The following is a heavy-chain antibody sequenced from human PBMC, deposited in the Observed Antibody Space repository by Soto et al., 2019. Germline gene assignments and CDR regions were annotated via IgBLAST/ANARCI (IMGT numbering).Heavy chain of an antibody. CDR1: GFTFTSYS. CDR2: ISSTTNYI. CDR3: ARESEDLTSNFDY. J-gene: IGHJ4*02. Sequence: GVSRRRSWAASGFTFTSYSMNWVRQAPGKGLEWVSSISSTTNYIYYGDSMKGRFTISRDNAKNSLYLEMNSLRAEDTAVYYCARESEDLTSNFDYWGQGTLVTVSS. V-gene: IGHV3-21*06.